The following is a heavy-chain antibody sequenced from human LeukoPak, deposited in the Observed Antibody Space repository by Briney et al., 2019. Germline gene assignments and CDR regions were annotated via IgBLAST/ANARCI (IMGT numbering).Heavy chain of an antibody. Sequence: GASVKVSCKASGYTFTSYAMNWVRQAPGQGLEWMGWINTNTGNPTYAQGFTGRFVFSLDTSVSTAYLQISSLKAEDTAVYYCARDLRVTYSYGRDGVSWFDPWGQGTLVTVSS. D-gene: IGHD5-18*01. CDR1: GYTFTSYA. CDR2: INTNTGNP. J-gene: IGHJ5*02. V-gene: IGHV7-4-1*02. CDR3: ARDLRVTYSYGRDGVSWFDP.